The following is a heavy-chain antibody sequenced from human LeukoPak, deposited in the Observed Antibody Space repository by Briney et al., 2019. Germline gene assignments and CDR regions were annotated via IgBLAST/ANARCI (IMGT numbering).Heavy chain of an antibody. CDR2: MNPNSGNT. CDR1: GYTFTSYD. CDR3: ALPSGATGFSSFDY. D-gene: IGHD1-26*01. J-gene: IGHJ4*02. V-gene: IGHV1-8*03. Sequence: ASVKVSCKASGYTFTSYDINWVRQATGQGLEWMGWMNPNSGNTGYAQKFQGRVTITRNTSISTAYMELSGLRSEDTAVYYCALPSGATGFSSFDYWGQGTLVTVSS.